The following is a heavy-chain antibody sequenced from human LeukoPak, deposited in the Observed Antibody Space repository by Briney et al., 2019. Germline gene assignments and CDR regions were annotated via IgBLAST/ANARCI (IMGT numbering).Heavy chain of an antibody. CDR2: IWFDGGNK. D-gene: IGHD6-13*01. V-gene: IGHV3-33*01. J-gene: IGHJ6*02. CDR3: ARDRGSSWYRNYGMDV. Sequence: GRSLRLSCAASGFTFSSYGMYWVRQAPGKGLEWVAVIWFDGGNKYFADSVKGRFTISRDNSKNTLYLQMNSLRAEDTAVYYCARDRGSSWYRNYGMDVWGQGTTVTVSS. CDR1: GFTFSSYG.